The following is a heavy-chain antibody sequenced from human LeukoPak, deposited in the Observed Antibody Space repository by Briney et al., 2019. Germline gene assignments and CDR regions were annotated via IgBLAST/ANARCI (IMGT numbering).Heavy chain of an antibody. J-gene: IGHJ4*02. Sequence: SETLSLTCAVSGGSISSGGYSWSWIRQPPGKGLEWIGYIYHSGSTYYNPSLKSRVTISVDRSKNQFSLKLSSVTAADTAVYYCARAKYWGYLDYWGQGTLVTVSS. CDR3: ARAKYWGYLDY. CDR2: IYHSGST. V-gene: IGHV4-30-2*01. CDR1: GGSISSGGYS. D-gene: IGHD2-15*01.